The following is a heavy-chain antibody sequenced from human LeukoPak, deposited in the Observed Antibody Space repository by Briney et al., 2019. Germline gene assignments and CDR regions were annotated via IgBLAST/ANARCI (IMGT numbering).Heavy chain of an antibody. V-gene: IGHV1-24*01. CDR2: FDPEHGET. Sequence: ASVRVSCKVSGYTLTELSMHWVRQAPGKGLEWMGGFDPEHGETVYAQKFQGRLTMTEDTSTHTAYMELSSLRSDDTAVYYCATDPVGYCNADGCYSVDYWGQGTLVTVSP. J-gene: IGHJ4*02. CDR3: ATDPVGYCNADGCYSVDY. D-gene: IGHD2-15*01. CDR1: GYTLTELS.